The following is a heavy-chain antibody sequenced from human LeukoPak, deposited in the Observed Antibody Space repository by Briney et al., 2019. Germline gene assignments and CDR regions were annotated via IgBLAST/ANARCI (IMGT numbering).Heavy chain of an antibody. J-gene: IGHJ4*02. CDR2: IYYSGST. CDR1: GGSISSSSYY. V-gene: IGHV4-39*07. D-gene: IGHD6-13*01. Sequence: SETLSLTCTVSGGSISSSSYYWGWIRQPPGKGLEWIGSIYYSGSTYYNPSLKSRVTISVDTSKNQFSLKLSSVTAADTAVYYCARGGAGYSSSWSGDFDYWGQGTLVTVSS. CDR3: ARGGAGYSSSWSGDFDY.